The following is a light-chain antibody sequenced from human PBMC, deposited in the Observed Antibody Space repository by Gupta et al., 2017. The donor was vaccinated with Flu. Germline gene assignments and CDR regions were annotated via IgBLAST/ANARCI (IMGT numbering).Light chain of an antibody. V-gene: IGLV1-47*02. CDR2: SQN. J-gene: IGLJ3*02. CDR1: SSNIGRNY. CDR3: QEWDESIDIRV. Sequence: QSVLTQPPSASGTPVRRVTISCSGSSSNIGRNYVYWYQQLPGTAPHLLIYSQNQRPSGVPERFSGSKSGNSASLTISGLKAGDEADYYCQEWDESIDIRVLGGGTKLTVL.